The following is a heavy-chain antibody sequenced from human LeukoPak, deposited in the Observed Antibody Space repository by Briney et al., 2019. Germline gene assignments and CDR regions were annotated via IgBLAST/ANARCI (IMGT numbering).Heavy chain of an antibody. D-gene: IGHD3-3*02. CDR2: ISAYNNKA. V-gene: IGHV1-18*01. J-gene: IGHJ5*02. CDR1: GYTFTTFD. CDR3: ARVSLGRPYTWFDP. Sequence: ASVKVSCKTSGYTFTTFDIIWVRQAPGQGLEWMGWISAYNNKANYTQNLQGRVTMTTDTSSNTAYMELRSLRSDDTAVYYCARVSLGRPYTWFDPWGQGTLVTVS.